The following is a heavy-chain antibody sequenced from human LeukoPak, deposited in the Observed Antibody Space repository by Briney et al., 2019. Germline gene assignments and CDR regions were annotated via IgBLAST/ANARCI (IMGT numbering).Heavy chain of an antibody. Sequence: GGSLRLSCAASGFTFSSYGMHWVRQAPGKGLEWVAVIWYDGSNKYYADSVKGRFTISRDNSKNTLYLQMNSLRAEDTAVYYCARENSGTGAWGFDYWGQGTLVTVSS. J-gene: IGHJ4*02. CDR3: ARENSGTGAWGFDY. V-gene: IGHV3-33*08. CDR2: IWYDGSNK. D-gene: IGHD1-1*01. CDR1: GFTFSSYG.